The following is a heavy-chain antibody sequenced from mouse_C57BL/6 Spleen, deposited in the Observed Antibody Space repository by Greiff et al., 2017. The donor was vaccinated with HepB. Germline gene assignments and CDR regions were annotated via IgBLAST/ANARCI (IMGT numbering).Heavy chain of an antibody. CDR1: GYTFTSYW. CDR3: ARKGSSGYVGFAY. J-gene: IGHJ3*01. CDR2: IDPSDSYT. V-gene: IGHV1-50*01. D-gene: IGHD3-2*02. Sequence: QVQLQQPGAELVKPGASVKLSCKASGYTFTSYWMQWVKQRPGQGLEWIGEIDPSDSYTNYNQKFKGKATLTVDTSSSTAYMQLSSLTSEDSAVYYCARKGSSGYVGFAYWGQVTLVTVSA.